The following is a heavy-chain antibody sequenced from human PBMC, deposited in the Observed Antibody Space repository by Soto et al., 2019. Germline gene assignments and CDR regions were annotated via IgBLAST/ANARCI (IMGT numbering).Heavy chain of an antibody. CDR1: GYTFSTYA. CDR3: AREIFGVIISGGRDAFDI. J-gene: IGHJ3*02. V-gene: IGHV1-69*13. CDR2: IIPIFGTA. D-gene: IGHD3-3*01. Sequence: QVQLVQSGAEVKKPGASVKVSCKASGYTFSTYAISWVRQAPGQGLEWMGGIIPIFGTAKYAQKFRGRVTITADESTSTAYMELSSLRSEDTAVYYCAREIFGVIISGGRDAFDIWGQGTMVTVSS.